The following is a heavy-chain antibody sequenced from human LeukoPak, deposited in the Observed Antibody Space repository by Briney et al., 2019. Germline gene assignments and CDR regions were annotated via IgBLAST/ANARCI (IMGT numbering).Heavy chain of an antibody. D-gene: IGHD2-15*01. CDR2: FDPEDGET. CDR3: ATDPSVVAATGNAFDI. CDR1: GYTLTELS. J-gene: IGHJ3*02. Sequence: ASVKVSCKVSGYTLTELSMHWVRQAPGKGLEWMGGFDPEDGETIYAQKFQGRVTMTEDTSTDTASMELSSLRSEDTAVYYCATDPSVVAATGNAFDIWGQGTMVTVSS. V-gene: IGHV1-24*01.